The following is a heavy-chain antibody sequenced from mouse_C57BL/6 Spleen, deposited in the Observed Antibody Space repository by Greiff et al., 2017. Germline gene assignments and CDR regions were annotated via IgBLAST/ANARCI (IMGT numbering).Heavy chain of an antibody. D-gene: IGHD2-4*01. J-gene: IGHJ3*01. CDR2: ISSGSSTI. V-gene: IGHV5-17*01. CDR1: GFTFSDYG. CDR3: ARYDYDGEFAY. Sequence: EVQVVESGGGLVKPGGSLKLSCAASGFTFSDYGMHWVRQAPEKGLEWVAYISSGSSTIYYADTVKGRFTISRDNAKNTLFLQMTSLRSEDTAMYYCARYDYDGEFAYWGQGTLVTVSA.